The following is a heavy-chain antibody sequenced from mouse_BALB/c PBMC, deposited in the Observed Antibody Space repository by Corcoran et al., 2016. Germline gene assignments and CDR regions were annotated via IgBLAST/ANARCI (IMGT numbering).Heavy chain of an antibody. CDR3: AKPPYDYYAMDY. Sequence: QIQLVQSGPELKKPGETVKISCKASGYTFTNYGMNWVKQAPGKGLKWMGWINTYIGEPTYADDFKGRFAFSLETSASTAYLQINNLKNEDTATYFCAKPPYDYYAMDYWGQGTSVTVSS. V-gene: IGHV9-3-1*01. J-gene: IGHJ4*01. CDR2: INTYIGEP. CDR1: GYTFTNYG.